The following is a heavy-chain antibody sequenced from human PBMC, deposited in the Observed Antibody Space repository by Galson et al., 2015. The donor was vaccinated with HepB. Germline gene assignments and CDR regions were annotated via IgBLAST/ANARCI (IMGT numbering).Heavy chain of an antibody. D-gene: IGHD1-26*01. CDR1: GFTVSSNY. V-gene: IGHV3-66*01. Sequence: SLRLSCAASGFTVSSNYMSWVRQAPGKGLEWVSVIYSGGSTNYADSVKGRFTISRDNAKNSLYLQMNSLRAEDTAVYYCARGDGTAGVFDIWGQGTMVTVSS. CDR2: IYSGGST. J-gene: IGHJ3*02. CDR3: ARGDGTAGVFDI.